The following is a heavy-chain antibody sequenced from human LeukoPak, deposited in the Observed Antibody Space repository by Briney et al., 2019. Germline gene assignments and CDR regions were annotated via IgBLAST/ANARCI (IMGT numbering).Heavy chain of an antibody. D-gene: IGHD3-22*01. CDR2: VRSKANSYAT. Sequence: GRSLRLSCAASGFTFSGSAMHWVRQASGKWLEWVGLVRSKANSYATAYAASVKGRFTISRDDSKNTAYLQMNSLKTEDTAVYYCTTVDYYDSSGYYNGMDVWGQGTTVTVSS. CDR3: TTVDYYDSSGYYNGMDV. CDR1: GFTFSGSA. V-gene: IGHV3-73*01. J-gene: IGHJ6*02.